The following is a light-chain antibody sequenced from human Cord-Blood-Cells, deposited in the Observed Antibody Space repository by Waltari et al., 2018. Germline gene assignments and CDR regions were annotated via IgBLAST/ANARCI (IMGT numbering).Light chain of an antibody. V-gene: IGLV2-11*01. CDR1: SSDVGGYNY. Sequence: QSALTQPRSVSGSPGQSVTISCPGTSSDVGGYNYVSWYQQHPGKAPKLMIYDVSKRPSWVPDRFSGSKSGNTASLTISGLQAEDEADYYCCSYAGSYTFGVFGTGTKVTVL. CDR3: CSYAGSYTFGV. J-gene: IGLJ1*01. CDR2: DVS.